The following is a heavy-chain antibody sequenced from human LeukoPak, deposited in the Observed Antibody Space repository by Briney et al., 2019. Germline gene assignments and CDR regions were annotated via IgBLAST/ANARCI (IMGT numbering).Heavy chain of an antibody. CDR2: INPNSGGT. CDR1: GYTFTGYY. J-gene: IGHJ5*02. V-gene: IGHV1-2*02. Sequence: GASVKVSCKASGYTFTGYYMHWVRQAPGQGLEWMGWINPNSGGTNYAQKFQGRVTMTRDTSISTAYMELSRLRSDDTAVYYCARVVRSRGFGFDPWGQGTLVTVSS. CDR3: ARVVRSRGFGFDP. D-gene: IGHD2-15*01.